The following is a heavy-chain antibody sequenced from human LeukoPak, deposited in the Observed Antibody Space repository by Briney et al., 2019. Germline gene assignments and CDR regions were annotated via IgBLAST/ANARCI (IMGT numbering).Heavy chain of an antibody. Sequence: GGSLRLSCAASGFTFSSYGMHWVRQAPGKGLEWVAFIRYDGSNKYYADSVKGRFTISRDNSKNTLYLQMNSLRAEDTAVYYCAKPLFYGSGSFDYWGQGTLVTVSS. CDR1: GFTFSSYG. J-gene: IGHJ4*02. D-gene: IGHD3-10*01. V-gene: IGHV3-30*02. CDR2: IRYDGSNK. CDR3: AKPLFYGSGSFDY.